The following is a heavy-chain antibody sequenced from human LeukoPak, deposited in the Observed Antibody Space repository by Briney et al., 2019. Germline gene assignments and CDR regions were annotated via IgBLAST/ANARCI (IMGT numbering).Heavy chain of an antibody. J-gene: IGHJ6*03. CDR2: MNPNSGNT. CDR1: GYTFTSYD. Sequence: ASVKVSCKSSGYTFTSYDINWVRQATGQGLEWMGWMNPNSGNTGYAQKFQGRVTMTRNTSISTAYIELSSLRSEDTAVYYCARGVGTTIGYYYYYMDVWGKGTTVTVSS. V-gene: IGHV1-8*01. CDR3: ARGVGTTIGYYYYYMDV. D-gene: IGHD1-26*01.